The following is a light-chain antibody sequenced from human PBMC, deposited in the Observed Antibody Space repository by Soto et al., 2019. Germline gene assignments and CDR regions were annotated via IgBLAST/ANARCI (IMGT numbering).Light chain of an antibody. J-gene: IGKJ1*01. CDR3: QQYNRT. CDR2: KAS. Sequence: DIEMTQSPYTLSASVGDRVTITCRASQSISSWLAWYQQKPGKAPKLLIYKASSIESGVPSRFSGSGSGTDITLTISKLQPDDFEKYYRQQYNRTFGQGTKVEIK. V-gene: IGKV1-5*03. CDR1: QSISSW.